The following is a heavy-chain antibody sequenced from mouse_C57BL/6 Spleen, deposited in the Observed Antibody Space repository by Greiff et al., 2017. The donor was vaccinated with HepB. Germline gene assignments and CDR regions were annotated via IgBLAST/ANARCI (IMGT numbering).Heavy chain of an antibody. CDR3: ARSVTTVFAY. CDR1: GFTFSSYA. CDR2: ISDGGSYT. Sequence: EVQLQESGGGLVKPGGSLKLSCAASGFTFSSYAMSWVRQTPEKRLEWVATISDGGSYTYYPDNVKGRFTISRDNAKNNLYLQMSHLKSEDTAMYYCARSVTTVFAYWGQGTLVTVSA. V-gene: IGHV5-4*01. J-gene: IGHJ3*01. D-gene: IGHD2-2*01.